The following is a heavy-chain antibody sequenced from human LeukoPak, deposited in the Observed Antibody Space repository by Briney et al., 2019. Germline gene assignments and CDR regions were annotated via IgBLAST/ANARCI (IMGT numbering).Heavy chain of an antibody. D-gene: IGHD6-6*01. CDR1: GFTFSSYA. Sequence: PGGSLRPSCAASGFTFSSYAMHWVRQAPGKGLEYVSAISSNGGSTYYAKSVKGRFTISRDNSKNTLYLQMGSLRAEDTAVYYCAKDPGIAARPSNVDYWGQGTLVTVSS. V-gene: IGHV3-64*01. CDR2: ISSNGGST. J-gene: IGHJ4*02. CDR3: AKDPGIAARPSNVDY.